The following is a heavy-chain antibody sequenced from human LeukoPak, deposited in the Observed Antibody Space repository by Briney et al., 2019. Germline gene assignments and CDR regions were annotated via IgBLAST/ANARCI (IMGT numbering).Heavy chain of an antibody. CDR1: GYTFTNYG. CDR3: ARNRGYSDYESLGY. V-gene: IGHV1-18*01. Sequence: ASVKVSCKASGYTFTNYGISRVRQAPGQGLEWMGWISANNGYTNYAQKFQGRVTMTTDTSTSTAYMELRSLRSDDTAVYYCARNRGYSDYESLGYWGRGTLVIVSS. J-gene: IGHJ4*02. D-gene: IGHD5-12*01. CDR2: ISANNGYT.